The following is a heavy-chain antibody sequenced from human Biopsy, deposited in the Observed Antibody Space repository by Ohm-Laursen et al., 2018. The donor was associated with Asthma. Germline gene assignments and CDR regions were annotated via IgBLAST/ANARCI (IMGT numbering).Heavy chain of an antibody. J-gene: IGHJ4*02. CDR1: GDSISSSSYY. V-gene: IGHV4-39*01. CDR3: ARHRGDSSGYYYDSFDY. CDR2: NYYSGNT. Sequence: SETLSLTCTVSGDSISSSSYYWGWIRQPPGKGLEWIGSNYYSGNTYYNPSLKGRVTISVDTSKNQFSLKLYSVTAADTAVYYCARHRGDSSGYYYDSFDYWGQGTLVTVSS. D-gene: IGHD3-22*01.